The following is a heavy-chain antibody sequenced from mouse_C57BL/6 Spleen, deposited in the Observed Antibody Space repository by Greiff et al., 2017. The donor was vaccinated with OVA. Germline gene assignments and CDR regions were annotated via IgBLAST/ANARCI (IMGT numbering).Heavy chain of an antibody. V-gene: IGHV1-80*01. CDR2: IYPGDGDT. D-gene: IGHD2-1*01. J-gene: IGHJ3*01. CDR3: ARLAGNYAAWFAY. Sequence: VKLMESGAELVKPGASVKISCKASGYAFSSYWMNWVKQRPGKGLEWIGQIYPGDGDTNYNGKFKGKATLTADKSSSTAYMQLSSLTSEDSAVYFCARLAGNYAAWFAYWGQGTLVTVSA. CDR1: GYAFSSYW.